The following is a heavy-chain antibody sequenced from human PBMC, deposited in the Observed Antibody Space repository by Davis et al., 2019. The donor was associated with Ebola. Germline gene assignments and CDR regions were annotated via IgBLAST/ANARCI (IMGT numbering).Heavy chain of an antibody. Sequence: MPSELLSPTCTVLGGSISSSSYHWGWIRQPPGKGLEWIGSIYYSGSTYYNASLKSRVTISVDTSMNQFSLKLSSVTAADTSVYFCARHTISGSYYRGPFDYWGQGTLVTVSS. J-gene: IGHJ4*02. D-gene: IGHD1-26*01. CDR3: ARHTISGSYYRGPFDY. V-gene: IGHV4-39*01. CDR2: IYYSGST. CDR1: GGSISSSSYH.